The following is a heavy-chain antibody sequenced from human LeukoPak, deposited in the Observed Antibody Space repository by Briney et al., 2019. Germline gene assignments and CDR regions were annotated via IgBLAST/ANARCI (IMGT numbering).Heavy chain of an antibody. J-gene: IGHJ4*02. CDR1: GESFRDFF. Sequence: SETLSLTCAVYGESFRDFFWTWVRQTPGKGLEWIGEINDSGTTNYNPSLKSRATISIDTSKNQFFLRMTSVTAADTAVYYCSRRGRARDWLPRTLDYWGQGIPVFVS. CDR3: SRRGRARDWLPRTLDY. D-gene: IGHD3-9*01. V-gene: IGHV4-34*01. CDR2: INDSGTT.